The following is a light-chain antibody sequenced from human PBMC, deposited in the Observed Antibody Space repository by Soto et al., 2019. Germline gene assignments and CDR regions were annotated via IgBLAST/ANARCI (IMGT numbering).Light chain of an antibody. J-gene: IGKJ4*01. V-gene: IGKV2-40*01. CDR1: QSLLDSDDGNTY. CDR2: TVS. Sequence: DIVMTQTPLSLPVTPGEPASISCGSSQSLLDSDDGNTYLDWYLQKPGQSPQLLIYTVSYRASGVPDRFSGSGSGTDFTLKNSRVEAEDVGVYYCMQRIEFPLTFGGGTKVDIK. CDR3: MQRIEFPLT.